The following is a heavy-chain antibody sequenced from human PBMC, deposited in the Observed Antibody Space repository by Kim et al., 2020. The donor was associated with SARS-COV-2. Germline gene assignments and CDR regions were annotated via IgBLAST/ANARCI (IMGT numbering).Heavy chain of an antibody. Sequence: GGSLRLSCASSGSIFSNYSMNWVRQAPGKGLQWVSSISSSSSYIYYADSLKGRFTISRDNAKNSLYLQMNSLRAEDTAVYYCARGPLVGATTGAFDIWGQGTMVTVSS. CDR1: GSIFSNYS. CDR2: ISSSSSYI. V-gene: IGHV3-21*01. CDR3: ARGPLVGATTGAFDI. D-gene: IGHD1-26*01. J-gene: IGHJ3*02.